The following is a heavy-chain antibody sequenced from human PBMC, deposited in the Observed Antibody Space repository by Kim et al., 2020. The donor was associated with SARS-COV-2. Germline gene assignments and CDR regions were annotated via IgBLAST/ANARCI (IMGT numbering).Heavy chain of an antibody. J-gene: IGHJ4*02. CDR3: SRDVFSGNYFDY. Sequence: GGSLRLSCAASGFTISSKYMNWIRQAPGKGLEWVSSIYTDGDTYYAASVKGRFTITRGNSKSTGYLQMKSMRAEDTAVYYCSRDVFSGNYFDYWGQGILV. V-gene: IGHV3-53*01. CDR2: IYTDGDT. CDR1: GFTISSKY. D-gene: IGHD3-10*01.